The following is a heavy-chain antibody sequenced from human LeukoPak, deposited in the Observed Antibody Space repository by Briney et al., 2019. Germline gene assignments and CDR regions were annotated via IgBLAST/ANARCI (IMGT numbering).Heavy chain of an antibody. J-gene: IGHJ3*02. Sequence: SETLSLTCTVSGGSISSYYWSWIRQPPGKGLEWIGYIYYSGSTNYNPSLKSRVTISVDTSKNQFSLKLSSVTAADTAVYYCVRDGSSWFLDAFDIWGQGTMVTVSS. CDR3: VRDGSSWFLDAFDI. CDR2: IYYSGST. CDR1: GGSISSYY. V-gene: IGHV4-59*01. D-gene: IGHD6-13*01.